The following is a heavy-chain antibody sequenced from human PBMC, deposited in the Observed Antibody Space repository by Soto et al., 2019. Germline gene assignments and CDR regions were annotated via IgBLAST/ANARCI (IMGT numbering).Heavy chain of an antibody. CDR2: IDPSDSYT. D-gene: IGHD2-2*01. J-gene: IGHJ6*02. CDR1: GYSFTSYW. Sequence: GESLKISCKGSGYSFTSYWISWVCQMPGKGLEWMGRIDPSDSYTNYSPSFQGHVTISADKSISTAYLQWSSLKASDTAMYYCATCSSTSCYEDYYYYGMDVWGQGTTVTVSS. V-gene: IGHV5-10-1*01. CDR3: ATCSSTSCYEDYYYYGMDV.